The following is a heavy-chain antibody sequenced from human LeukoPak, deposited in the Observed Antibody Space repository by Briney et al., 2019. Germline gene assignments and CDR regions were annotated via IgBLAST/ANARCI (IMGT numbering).Heavy chain of an antibody. CDR2: ISYDGSNK. CDR3: AKEPYYDSSGYYEIDY. J-gene: IGHJ4*02. Sequence: GGSLRLSCAASGFTFSSYGMHWVRQAPGKGLEWVAVISYDGSNKYCADSVKGRFTISRDNSKNTLYLQMNSLRAEDTAVYYCAKEPYYDSSGYYEIDYWGQGTLVTVSS. CDR1: GFTFSSYG. D-gene: IGHD3-22*01. V-gene: IGHV3-30*18.